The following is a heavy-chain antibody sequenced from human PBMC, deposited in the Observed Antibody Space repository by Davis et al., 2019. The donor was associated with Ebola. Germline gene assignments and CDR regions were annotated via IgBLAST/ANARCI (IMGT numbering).Heavy chain of an antibody. J-gene: IGHJ4*02. CDR3: ARQESQLHRYYFNS. V-gene: IGHV4-59*08. CDR1: GAAITSYY. D-gene: IGHD4-23*01. Sequence: MPSETLSLTCTVSGAAITSYYWSWIRQPPGKGLEWIGYIYYTGTTNFNPFLKSRVTLSVHTSENKFSLKLSSVTAADTAVYYCARQESQLHRYYFNSWGQGTLVTVSS. CDR2: IYYTGTT.